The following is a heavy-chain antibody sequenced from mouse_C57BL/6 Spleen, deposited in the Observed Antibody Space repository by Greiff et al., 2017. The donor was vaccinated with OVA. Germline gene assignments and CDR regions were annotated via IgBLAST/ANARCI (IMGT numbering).Heavy chain of an antibody. D-gene: IGHD2-4*01. CDR3: ARYGDYDVGYAKGY. Sequence: EVQLVESGGGLVKPGGSLKLSCAASGFTFSDYGMHWVRQAPEKGLEWVAYISSGSSTIYYADTVKGRFTISRDNAKNTLFLQMTSLRSEDTAMYYCARYGDYDVGYAKGYWGQGTSVTVSS. V-gene: IGHV5-17*01. CDR1: GFTFSDYG. CDR2: ISSGSSTI. J-gene: IGHJ4*01.